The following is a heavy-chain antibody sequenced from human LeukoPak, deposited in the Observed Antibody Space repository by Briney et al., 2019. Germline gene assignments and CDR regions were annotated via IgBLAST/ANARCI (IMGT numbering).Heavy chain of an antibody. Sequence: SETLSLTCAVYGGSFSGYYWSWIRQPPGKGLEWIGEINHSGSTNYNPSLKSRVTISVDTSKNQFSLKLSSVTAADTAVYFCARVSDYPKEKFGFWGQGTLVTVSS. CDR3: ARVSDYPKEKFGF. CDR2: INHSGST. J-gene: IGHJ4*02. CDR1: GGSFSGYY. D-gene: IGHD3/OR15-3a*01. V-gene: IGHV4-34*01.